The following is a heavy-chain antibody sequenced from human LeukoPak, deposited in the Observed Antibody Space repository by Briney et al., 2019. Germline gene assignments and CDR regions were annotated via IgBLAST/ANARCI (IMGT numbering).Heavy chain of an antibody. J-gene: IGHJ4*02. CDR1: GYSFTSSW. CDR3: ARQSSSSWYVDY. Sequence: GESLKISCRGFGYSFTSSWIAWVRQMPGKGLEWMGIIYPGDSDTRYSPSLQGQVTISADKSISTAYLQWSSLKASDTAVYYCARQSSSSWYVDYWDQGTLVTVSS. D-gene: IGHD2-2*01. V-gene: IGHV5-51*01. CDR2: IYPGDSDT.